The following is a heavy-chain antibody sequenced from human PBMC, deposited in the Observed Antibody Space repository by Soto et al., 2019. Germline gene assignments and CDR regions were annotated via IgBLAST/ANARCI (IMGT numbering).Heavy chain of an antibody. Sequence: GGSLRLSCAASGFTFSSYWMSWVRQAPGKGLEWVANIKQDGSEKYYVDSVKGRFTISRDNAKNSLYLQMNSLRAEDTAVYYCARLYCSGGSCYVGIDGMDVWGQGTTVTVSS. J-gene: IGHJ6*02. CDR2: IKQDGSEK. CDR3: ARLYCSGGSCYVGIDGMDV. CDR1: GFTFSSYW. V-gene: IGHV3-7*03. D-gene: IGHD2-15*01.